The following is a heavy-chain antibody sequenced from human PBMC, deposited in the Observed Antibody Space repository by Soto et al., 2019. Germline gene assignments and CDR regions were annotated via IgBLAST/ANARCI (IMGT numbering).Heavy chain of an antibody. CDR3: ARHPNEIYSFGYFDY. CDR1: GGSISSSSYY. V-gene: IGHV4-39*01. Sequence: QLQLQESGPGLVKPSETLSLTCTVSGGSISSSSYYWGWIRQPPGKGLEWIGTIYNRGSTYYNPSLKSGVTISVDTSKNHFSLKLSSVTAADTAVYYCARHPNEIYSFGYFDYWGQGTLVTVSS. J-gene: IGHJ4*02. CDR2: IYNRGST. D-gene: IGHD5-18*01.